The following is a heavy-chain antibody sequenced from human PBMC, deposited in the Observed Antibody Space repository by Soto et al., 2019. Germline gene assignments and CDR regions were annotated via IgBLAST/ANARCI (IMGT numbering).Heavy chain of an antibody. J-gene: IGHJ6*03. CDR1: GYTFTSYA. D-gene: IGHD3-3*01. CDR2: INAGNGNT. V-gene: IGHV1-3*01. CDR3: AREAPDFWSGYYTPYYYYYMDV. Sequence: GASVKVSCKASGYTFTSYAMHWVRQAPGQRLEWMGWINAGNGNTKYSQKFQGRVTITRDTSASTAYMELSSLRSEDTAVYYCAREAPDFWSGYYTPYYYYYMDVWGKGTTVTVSS.